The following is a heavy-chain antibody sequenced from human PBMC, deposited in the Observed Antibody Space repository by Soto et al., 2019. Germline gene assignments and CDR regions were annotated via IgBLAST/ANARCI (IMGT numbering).Heavy chain of an antibody. CDR1: GGTFSSYT. CDR3: ARSYCSGGSCYGFHYYYYMDV. CDR2: IIPILGIA. V-gene: IGHV1-69*02. J-gene: IGHJ6*03. Sequence: QVQLVQSGAEVKKPGSSVKVSCKASGGTFSSYTISWVRQAPGQGLEWMGRIIPILGIANYAQKFQGRVTIPADKSTITAYMELSSLRSENTAVYYCARSYCSGGSCYGFHYYYYMDVWGKGTTVTVSS. D-gene: IGHD2-15*01.